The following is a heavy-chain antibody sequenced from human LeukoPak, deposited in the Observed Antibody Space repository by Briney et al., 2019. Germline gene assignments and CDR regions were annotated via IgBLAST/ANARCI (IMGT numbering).Heavy chain of an antibody. J-gene: IGHJ6*02. D-gene: IGHD3-10*01. V-gene: IGHV4-39*02. CDR2: FYYSGNT. CDR1: GGSISSSSYQ. Sequence: SSETLSLTCTVSGGSISSSSYQWGWIRQPPGKGLEWIGSFYYSGNTYYNPSLKSRVTVSVDTSKNLFSLNLSSVTAADTAVYYCARDRMWFGEYYFGVDVWGQGTTVTVSS. CDR3: ARDRMWFGEYYFGVDV.